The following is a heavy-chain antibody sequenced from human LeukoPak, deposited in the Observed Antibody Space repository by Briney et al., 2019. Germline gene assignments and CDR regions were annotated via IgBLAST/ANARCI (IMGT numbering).Heavy chain of an antibody. CDR3: ARDYVLLWFGEYDI. CDR1: GFTFSSYS. J-gene: IGHJ3*02. Sequence: GGSLRLSCAASGFTFSSYSMNWVRQAPGKGLEWVASISSSSSYIYYADSVKGRFTISRDNAKNSLYLQMNSLRAEDTAVYYCARDYVLLWFGEYDIWGQGTMVTVSS. CDR2: ISSSSSYI. V-gene: IGHV3-21*01. D-gene: IGHD3-10*01.